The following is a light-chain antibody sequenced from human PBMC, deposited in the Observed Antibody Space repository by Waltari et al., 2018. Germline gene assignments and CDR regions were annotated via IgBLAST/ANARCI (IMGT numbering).Light chain of an antibody. CDR2: GNR. Sequence: QPVLTQPPSVSGAPGRPAPSPALGIALPPGQATKYLCTHNLPGSPPKLLIYGNRYQPSGVPDRFSGSKSGTSASLAITGLQAEDEAEYYCQSQDDSLSLRGSRVFGGGTKLTVL. J-gene: IGLJ2*01. CDR1: ALPPGQAT. CDR3: QSQDDSLSLRGSRV. V-gene: IGLV1-40*01.